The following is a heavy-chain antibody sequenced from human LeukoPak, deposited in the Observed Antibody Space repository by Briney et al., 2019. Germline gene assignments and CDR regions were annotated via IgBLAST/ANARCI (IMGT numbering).Heavy chain of an antibody. J-gene: IGHJ5*02. CDR2: ILPNSGGT. V-gene: IGHV1-2*02. CDR3: ARGVGVVTWNWFDP. D-gene: IGHD2-2*01. CDR1: GYTFTGYY. Sequence: GASVKVSCKASGYTFTGYYMHWVRQATGQGLEWMGWILPNSGGTKYAQKFQGRVTMTRDKSISTAYMELSSLTSDDTAVYYCARGVGVVTWNWFDPWGQGTLVTVSS.